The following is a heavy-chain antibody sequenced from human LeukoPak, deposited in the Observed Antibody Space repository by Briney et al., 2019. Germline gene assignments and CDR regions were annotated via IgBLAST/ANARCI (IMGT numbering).Heavy chain of an antibody. CDR1: GFTFGDYA. CDR3: TRSSTAKHYSGYEAPLYFDY. Sequence: PGGSLRLSCTASGFTFGDYAMSWFRQAPGKGLEWVGFIRSKAYGGTTEYAASVKGRFTISRDDSKSIAYLQMNSLKTEDTAVYYCTRSSTAKHYSGYEAPLYFDYWGQGTLVTVSS. J-gene: IGHJ4*02. D-gene: IGHD5-12*01. CDR2: IRSKAYGGTT. V-gene: IGHV3-49*03.